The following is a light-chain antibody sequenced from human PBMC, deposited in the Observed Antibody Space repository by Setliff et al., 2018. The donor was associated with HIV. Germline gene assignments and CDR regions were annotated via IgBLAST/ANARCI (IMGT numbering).Light chain of an antibody. Sequence: VLTQPPSVSGAPGQRVTISCTGSSSNIGAGYDVHWYQQLPGTGLKLLIYGNTIRPSGVPDRFSGSKSGTSASLAITGLQAEDEANYYCQSYDSSLSGSNVFGTGTKV. V-gene: IGLV1-40*01. CDR3: QSYDSSLSGSNV. CDR1: SSNIGAGYD. CDR2: GNT. J-gene: IGLJ1*01.